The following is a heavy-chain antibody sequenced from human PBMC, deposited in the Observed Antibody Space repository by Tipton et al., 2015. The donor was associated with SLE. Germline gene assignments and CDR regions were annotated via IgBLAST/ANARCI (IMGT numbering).Heavy chain of an antibody. D-gene: IGHD1-26*01. V-gene: IGHV4-39*07. CDR3: ARRPVGSTLDY. J-gene: IGHJ4*02. CDR2: IYHSGST. CDR1: GDSISSNTHY. Sequence: TLSLTCTVSGDSISSNTHYWGWIRQPPGKGLEWIGSIYHSGSTYYNPSLKSRVTISVDTSKNQFSLKLSSVTAADTAVYYCARRPVGSTLDYWGQGTLVTVSS.